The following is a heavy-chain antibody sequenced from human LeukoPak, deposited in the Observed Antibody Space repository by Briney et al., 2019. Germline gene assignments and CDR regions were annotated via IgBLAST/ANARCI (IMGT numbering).Heavy chain of an antibody. V-gene: IGHV3-30*02. Sequence: GGSLRLSCAASGFTFSSYGMHWVRQAPGKGLEWVAFIRYDGSNKYYADSVKGRFTISRDNSKNTLYLQMNSLRAEDTAVYYCAKDLRGAVAGNIPHPPAFDIWGQGTMVTVSS. J-gene: IGHJ3*02. CDR2: IRYDGSNK. D-gene: IGHD6-19*01. CDR3: AKDLRGAVAGNIPHPPAFDI. CDR1: GFTFSSYG.